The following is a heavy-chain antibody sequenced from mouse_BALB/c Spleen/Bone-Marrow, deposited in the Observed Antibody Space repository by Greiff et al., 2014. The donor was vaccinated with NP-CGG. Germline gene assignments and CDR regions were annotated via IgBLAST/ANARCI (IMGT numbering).Heavy chain of an antibody. D-gene: IGHD1-1*01. CDR3: TRRGSSAFPY. J-gene: IGHJ3*01. V-gene: IGHV1-5*01. CDR1: GYSFSTYW. CDR2: IYPGNSDS. Sequence: EVQLQQSVTVLSRPGASVKMSCKASGYSFSTYWMHWVKQRPGQGLEWIGAIYPGNSDSSYNQKFEGKAELTAVTSASTAYMELISLTHEDSAVYYCTRRGSSAFPYWGQGTLVTVSA.